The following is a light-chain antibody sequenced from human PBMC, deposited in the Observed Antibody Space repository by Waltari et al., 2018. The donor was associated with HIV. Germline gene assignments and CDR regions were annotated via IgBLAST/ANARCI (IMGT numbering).Light chain of an antibody. V-gene: IGLV1-51*01. CDR1: TSNIGNDY. CDR2: DNN. J-gene: IGLJ3*02. Sequence: QSVLTQPPSVSAAPGQKVTISCSGSTSNIGNDYVSWYQHVPGAAPRPLIYDNNKRPSGIPDRFSGSRSGTSATLGITGLQTGDEAHYYCGTWDRSLSAAVFGGGTKLTVL. CDR3: GTWDRSLSAAV.